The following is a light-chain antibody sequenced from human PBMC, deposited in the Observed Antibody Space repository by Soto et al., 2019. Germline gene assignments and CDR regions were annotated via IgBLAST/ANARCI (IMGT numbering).Light chain of an antibody. Sequence: QSVLTQPASVSGSPGQSITISCTGTSNDVGGYNYVSWYQHHPGKAPKLMIYDVSNRPSGVSNRFSGSKSGNTASLTISGLQTEDEADYYCSSYTSSSTLYVFGTGTKVTV. CDR2: DVS. CDR1: SNDVGGYNY. J-gene: IGLJ1*01. CDR3: SSYTSSSTLYV. V-gene: IGLV2-14*03.